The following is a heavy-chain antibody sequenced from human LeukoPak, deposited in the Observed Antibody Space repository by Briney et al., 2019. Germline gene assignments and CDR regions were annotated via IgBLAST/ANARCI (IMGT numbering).Heavy chain of an antibody. V-gene: IGHV3-48*03. CDR2: ISSSGSTI. D-gene: IGHD3-10*01. CDR3: ARDPRYGSEVYYFDY. J-gene: IGHJ4*02. CDR1: GFTFSSYE. Sequence: GGSLRLSCAASGFTFSSYEMNWVRQAPGKGLEWVSYISSSGSTIYYADSVKGRFTISRDNAKNSLYLQMNSLRAEDTAVYYCARDPRYGSEVYYFDYWGQGTLVTVSS.